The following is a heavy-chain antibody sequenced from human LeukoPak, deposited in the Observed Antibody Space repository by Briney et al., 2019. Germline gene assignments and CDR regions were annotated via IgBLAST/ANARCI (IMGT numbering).Heavy chain of an antibody. J-gene: IGHJ4*02. Sequence: SETLSLTCTASGASISYNYWNWIRQPPGKGLEWIGYIYYTGNTNYNPSLKSRLSISVDTSKNQFSLKLSSVTAADTAVYYCARSSTLPGSGVEVRYYFDYWGQGTLVTVSS. CDR1: GASISYNY. CDR2: IYYTGNT. D-gene: IGHD3-10*01. V-gene: IGHV4-59*08. CDR3: ARSSTLPGSGVEVRYYFDY.